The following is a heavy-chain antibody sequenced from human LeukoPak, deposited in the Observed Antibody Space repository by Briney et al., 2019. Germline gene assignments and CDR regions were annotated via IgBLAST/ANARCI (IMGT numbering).Heavy chain of an antibody. D-gene: IGHD3-9*01. CDR1: GDSVSSNNGA. Sequence: SQTLSLTCAISGDSVSSNNGAWNWIRQSPSRGLEWLGRTYYRSKWYNDYAGSLMSRITISPDTSKNQFSLQVYSVTPEHTAVYYCARDVGTTGWHTYDFWGQGTLVTASS. CDR2: TYYRSKWYN. V-gene: IGHV6-1*01. CDR3: ARDVGTTGWHTYDF. J-gene: IGHJ4*02.